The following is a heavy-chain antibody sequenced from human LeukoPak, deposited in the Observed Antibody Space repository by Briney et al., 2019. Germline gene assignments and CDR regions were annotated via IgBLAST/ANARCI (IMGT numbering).Heavy chain of an antibody. CDR2: ISGSSSII. D-gene: IGHD3-22*01. V-gene: IGHV3-48*04. J-gene: IGHJ3*02. CDR1: GFTFSSYS. Sequence: GGSLRLSCEASGFTFSSYSMNWVRQAPGKGLEWVSFISGSSSIIHYADSVKGRFTISRDNAKNSLYLQMNSLRAEDTAVYYCARSGTTYYYDSGSRIWGQGTMVTVSS. CDR3: ARSGTTYYYDSGSRI.